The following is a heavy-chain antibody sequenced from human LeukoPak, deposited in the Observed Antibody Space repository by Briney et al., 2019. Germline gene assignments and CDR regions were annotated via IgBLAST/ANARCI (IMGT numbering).Heavy chain of an antibody. J-gene: IGHJ5*02. CDR1: GFTFSNYG. CDR3: AKGVGGVVVPAAIPSWFDP. V-gene: IGHV3-30*18. Sequence: GSLRLSCAASGFTFSNYGMHWVRQAPGKGLEWVAVISYDGSNKYYADSVKGRFTISRDNSKNTLYLQMNSLRAEDTAVYYCAKGVGGVVVPAAIPSWFDPWGQGTLVTVSS. D-gene: IGHD2-2*02. CDR2: ISYDGSNK.